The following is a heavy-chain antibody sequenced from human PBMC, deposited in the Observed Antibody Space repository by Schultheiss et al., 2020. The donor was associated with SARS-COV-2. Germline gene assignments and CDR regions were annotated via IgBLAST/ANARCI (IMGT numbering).Heavy chain of an antibody. CDR3: ARDLMSSSWYETYYGMDV. J-gene: IGHJ6*02. V-gene: IGHV3-33*08. D-gene: IGHD6-13*01. CDR1: GFTFRNYW. Sequence: GGSLRLSFAASGFTFRNYWMHWVRQIPGKGLVWVAVIWYDGSDKYYADSVKGRFTISRDNSKNTLYLQMNSLRAEDTAVYYCARDLMSSSWYETYYGMDVWVQGATVTVSS. CDR2: IWYDGSDK.